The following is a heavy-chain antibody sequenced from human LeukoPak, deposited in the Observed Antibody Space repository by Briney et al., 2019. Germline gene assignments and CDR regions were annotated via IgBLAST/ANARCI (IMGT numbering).Heavy chain of an antibody. CDR2: IYSGGST. CDR3: ATKDY. Sequence: GGSLRLSCAASGFTFSSYAMSWVRQAPGKGLEWVSVIYSGGSTYYADSVKGRFTISRDNSKNTLYLQMNSLRAEDTAVYYCATKDYWGQGTLVTVSS. J-gene: IGHJ4*02. CDR1: GFTFSSYA. V-gene: IGHV3-66*01.